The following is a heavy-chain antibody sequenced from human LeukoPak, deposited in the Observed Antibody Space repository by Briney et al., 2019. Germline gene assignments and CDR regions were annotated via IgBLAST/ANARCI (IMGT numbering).Heavy chain of an antibody. J-gene: IGHJ6*03. D-gene: IGHD6-13*01. CDR1: GFTFSDYG. CDR3: AKDRSSKPYYLHYYMDV. Sequence: GGSLRLSCAASGFTFSDYGMHWVRQAPGKGLEWVTFIKYDGTNKDYAGSVEGRFTISRDNSMNTVYLQMNSLKYEDTAVYYCAKDRSSKPYYLHYYMDVWGEGTTVTVSS. V-gene: IGHV3-30*02. CDR2: IKYDGTNK.